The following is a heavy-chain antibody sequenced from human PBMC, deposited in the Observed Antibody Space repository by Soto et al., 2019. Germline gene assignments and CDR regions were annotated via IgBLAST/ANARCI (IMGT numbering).Heavy chain of an antibody. V-gene: IGHV4-31*03. Sequence: SETLSLTCTVSGGSISSGGYYWSWIRQHPGKGLEWIGYIYYSGSTYYNPSLKSRVTISVDTSKNQSSLKLSSVTAADTAVYYCARAPGGYDILTGYNVWYFDLWGRGTLVTVSS. CDR1: GGSISSGGYY. CDR2: IYYSGST. CDR3: ARAPGGYDILTGYNVWYFDL. D-gene: IGHD3-9*01. J-gene: IGHJ2*01.